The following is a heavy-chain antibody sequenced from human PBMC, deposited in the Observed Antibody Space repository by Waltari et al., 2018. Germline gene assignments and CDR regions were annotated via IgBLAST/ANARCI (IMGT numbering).Heavy chain of an antibody. J-gene: IGHJ4*02. Sequence: EVQLLESGGGLVQPGGSLRLSCAASGFTFSSYAMSWVRQAPGKGLEWVSAISGSGGSTYDADSVKGRFTISRDNSKNPLYLQMNSLRAEDPAVYYCAKLYRPFRYGGYVGFDYWGQGTLVTVSS. D-gene: IGHD5-12*01. CDR3: AKLYRPFRYGGYVGFDY. V-gene: IGHV3-23*01. CDR1: GFTFSSYA. CDR2: ISGSGGST.